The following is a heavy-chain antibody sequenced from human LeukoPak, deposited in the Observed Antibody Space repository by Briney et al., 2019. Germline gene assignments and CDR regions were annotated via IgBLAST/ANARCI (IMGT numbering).Heavy chain of an antibody. CDR1: GGTFSSYA. V-gene: IGHV1-69*13. D-gene: IGHD1-26*01. CDR3: ARGYIVGATTRSLAAFDI. Sequence: GASVKVSCKASGGTFSSYAIRWVRQAPGQGLEWMGGIIPIFGTANYAQKFQGRVTITADESTSTAYMELSSLRSEDTAVYYCARGYIVGATTRSLAAFDIWGQGTMVTVSS. J-gene: IGHJ3*02. CDR2: IIPIFGTA.